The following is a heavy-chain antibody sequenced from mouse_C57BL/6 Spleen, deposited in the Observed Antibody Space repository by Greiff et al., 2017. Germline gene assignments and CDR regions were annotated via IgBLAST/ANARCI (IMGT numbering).Heavy chain of an antibody. D-gene: IGHD2-3*01. CDR2: IHPNSGST. CDR3: ARVRDGSGTWFAY. V-gene: IGHV1-64*01. J-gene: IGHJ3*01. Sequence: VQLQQPGAELVKPGASVKLSCKASGYTFTSYWMHWVKQRPGQGLEWIGMIHPNSGSTNYNEKFKSKATLTVDKSSSTAYMQLSSLTSEDSAVYYCARVRDGSGTWFAYWGQGTLVTVSA. CDR1: GYTFTSYW.